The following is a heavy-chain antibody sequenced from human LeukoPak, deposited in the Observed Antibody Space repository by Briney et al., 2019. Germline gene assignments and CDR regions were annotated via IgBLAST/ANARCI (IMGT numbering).Heavy chain of an antibody. V-gene: IGHV3-21*01. CDR2: ISSSSSYI. J-gene: IGHJ4*02. CDR1: GFTFGSYS. D-gene: IGHD1-26*01. Sequence: GGSLRLSCAASGFTFGSYSMNWARQAPGKGLEWVSSISSSSSYIYYADSVKGRFTISRDNAKNSLYLQMNSLRAEDTAVYYCAKDAVGATAYYFDYWGQGILVTVSS. CDR3: AKDAVGATAYYFDY.